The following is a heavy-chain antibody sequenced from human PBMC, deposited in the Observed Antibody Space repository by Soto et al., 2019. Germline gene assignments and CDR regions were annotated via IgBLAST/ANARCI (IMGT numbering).Heavy chain of an antibody. CDR1: GGSISSYY. J-gene: IGHJ3*02. CDR3: ASFYSLVPGGDALYI. Sequence: SETLSLTCTVSGGSISSYYWSWIRQPPGKGLEWIGYIYYSGSTNYNPSLKSRVTISVDTSKNQFSLKLSSVTAADTAVYYCASFYSLVPGGDALYIRTQGTKDPVS. V-gene: IGHV4-59*08. CDR2: IYYSGST. D-gene: IGHD2-21*01.